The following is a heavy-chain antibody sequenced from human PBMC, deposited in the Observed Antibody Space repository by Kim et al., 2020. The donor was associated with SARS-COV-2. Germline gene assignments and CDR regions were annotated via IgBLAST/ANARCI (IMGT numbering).Heavy chain of an antibody. Sequence: TSATPSTKSRVTMSVDTSNNLFSLKLSSVTAADTAGYYCARGSAVKAFDIWGQGTMVTVSS. CDR2: T. CDR3: ARGSAVKAFDI. V-gene: IGHV4-34*01. J-gene: IGHJ3*02.